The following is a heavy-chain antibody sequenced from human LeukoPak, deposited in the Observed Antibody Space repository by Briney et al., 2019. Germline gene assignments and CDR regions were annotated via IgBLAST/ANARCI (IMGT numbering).Heavy chain of an antibody. CDR3: ANTGYSSSWGEYFQH. CDR2: ISGSGGST. D-gene: IGHD6-13*01. V-gene: IGHV3-23*01. J-gene: IGHJ1*01. CDR1: GFTFSSYA. Sequence: PGGSRRLSCAASGFTFSSYAMSWVRQAPGKGREWVAAISGSGGSTYYADSVEGRFTISRDNSKTPLYLQKNNLRAQATAVYSCANTGYSSSWGEYFQHWGQGTLVTVSS.